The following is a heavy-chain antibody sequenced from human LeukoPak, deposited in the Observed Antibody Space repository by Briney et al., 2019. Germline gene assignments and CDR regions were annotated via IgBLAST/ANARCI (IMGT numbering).Heavy chain of an antibody. V-gene: IGHV4-59*13. CDR1: GGSISSYY. CDR3: ATVYNETDAFDI. CDR2: IYYSGST. D-gene: IGHD5-24*01. Sequence: SETLSLTCPVSGGSISSYYWSWIRQPPGKGLEWIGYIYYSGSTNYNPSLKSRVTISVDTSKNQFSLKLSSVTAADTAVYYCATVYNETDAFDIWGQGTMVTVSS. J-gene: IGHJ3*02.